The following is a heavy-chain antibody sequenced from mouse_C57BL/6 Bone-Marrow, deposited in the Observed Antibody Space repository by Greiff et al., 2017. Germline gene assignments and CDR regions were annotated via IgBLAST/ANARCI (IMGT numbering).Heavy chain of an antibody. CDR2: IEPGSGST. J-gene: IGHJ3*01. D-gene: IGHD6-1*01. CDR3: AREPPWLAY. Sequence: QVQLQQPGAELVKPGASVKMSCKASGYTFTSYWITWVKQRPGQGLEWIGDIEPGSGSTNYNEKFKSKATLTVAPSSSTAYMQLSSLTSEDSAVYYCAREPPWLAYWGQGTLVTVSA. CDR1: GYTFTSYW. V-gene: IGHV1-55*01.